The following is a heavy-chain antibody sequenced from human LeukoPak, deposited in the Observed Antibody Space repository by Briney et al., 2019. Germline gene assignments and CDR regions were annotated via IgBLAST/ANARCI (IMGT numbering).Heavy chain of an antibody. V-gene: IGHV1-2*02. CDR1: GYTFTDYY. CDR2: ISPNSGGT. D-gene: IGHD3-16*01. CDR3: ARDYVGDNWFDP. Sequence: ASVKVSCKASGYTFTDYYMHWVRQAPGQGLEWMGWISPNSGGTNYAQKFQGRVAMTRDTSISTAYMELSRLRSDDTAVYYCARDYVGDNWFDPWGQGTLVTVSS. J-gene: IGHJ5*02.